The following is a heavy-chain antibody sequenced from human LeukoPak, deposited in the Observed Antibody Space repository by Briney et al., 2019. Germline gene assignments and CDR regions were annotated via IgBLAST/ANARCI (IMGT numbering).Heavy chain of an antibody. D-gene: IGHD3-22*01. Sequence: GESLKISCKGSGYSFTSYWIGWVRQMPGKGLEWMGIIYPGDSDTRYSPSFQGQVTISADKSISTAYLQWSSLKASDTAMYYCARGTEYYYDSSGYFFDYWGQGTLATVSS. CDR1: GYSFTSYW. CDR2: IYPGDSDT. V-gene: IGHV5-51*01. J-gene: IGHJ4*02. CDR3: ARGTEYYYDSSGYFFDY.